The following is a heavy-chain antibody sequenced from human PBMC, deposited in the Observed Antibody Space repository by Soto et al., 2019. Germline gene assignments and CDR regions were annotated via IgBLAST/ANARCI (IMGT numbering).Heavy chain of an antibody. Sequence: QVQLVQSGAEVKKPGSSVKVSCKASGGTFSSYAIGWVRQAPGQGLEWVGEIIPIFGTTNYAQKFQGRVTINAHDSKSTAHMELSRLLDKNTVGDECTSDTGTTPLKSCFDYWGQGTLVTVSS. CDR2: IIPIFGTT. J-gene: IGHJ4*02. D-gene: IGHD1-1*01. CDR1: GGTFSSYA. CDR3: TSDTGTTPLKSCFDY. V-gene: IGHV1-69*01.